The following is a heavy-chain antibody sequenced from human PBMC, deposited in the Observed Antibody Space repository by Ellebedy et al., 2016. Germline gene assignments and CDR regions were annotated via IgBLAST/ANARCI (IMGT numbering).Heavy chain of an antibody. D-gene: IGHD2-2*01. Sequence: ASVKVSXXASGYTFTSYDINWVRQAPGQGLEWMGWINPNSGGTNYAQKFQGRVTMTRDTSISTAYMELSRLRSDDTAVYYCARKGIVVVPAAMGRANYYYYMDVWGKGTTVTVSS. CDR3: ARKGIVVVPAAMGRANYYYYMDV. V-gene: IGHV1-2*02. CDR2: INPNSGGT. J-gene: IGHJ6*03. CDR1: GYTFTSYD.